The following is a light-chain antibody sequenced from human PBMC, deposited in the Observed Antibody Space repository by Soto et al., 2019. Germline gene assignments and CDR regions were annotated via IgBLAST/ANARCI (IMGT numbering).Light chain of an antibody. J-gene: IGKJ5*01. Sequence: EIVSTQSPATLSLSPGEGATLSCRASESISIYLGWYQQKPGQAPRPLIYDASNRATGIPARFSGSGSGTYFTLTISRLEPEYSAVYFCQQRYSGVTCGRGTRLEIK. CDR3: QQRYSGVT. CDR2: DAS. V-gene: IGKV3-11*01. CDR1: ESISIY.